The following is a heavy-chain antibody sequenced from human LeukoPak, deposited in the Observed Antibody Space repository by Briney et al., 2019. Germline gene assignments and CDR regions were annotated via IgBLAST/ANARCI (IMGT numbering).Heavy chain of an antibody. CDR3: ARTQTDRMYSSSWYAFDI. V-gene: IGHV4-59*01. CDR2: IYYSGST. J-gene: IGHJ3*02. Sequence: PSETLSLTCTVSGGSISSYYWSWIRQPPGKGLEWIGYIYYSGSTNYNPSLKSRVTISVDTSKNQFSLKLSSVTAADTAVYYCARTQTDRMYSSSWYAFDIWGQGTMVTVSS. D-gene: IGHD6-13*01. CDR1: GGSISSYY.